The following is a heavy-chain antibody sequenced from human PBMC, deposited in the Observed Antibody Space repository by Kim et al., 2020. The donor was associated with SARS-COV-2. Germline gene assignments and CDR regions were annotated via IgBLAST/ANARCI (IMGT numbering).Heavy chain of an antibody. Sequence: SETLSLTCTVSGGSISTYYWTWIRQPPGKGLEWIGYIYYSGSTNYNPSLKSRVTISVDTSKNQLSLKLSSVTAADPAVYYCARQVPGDERQWLADDAFD. CDR3: ARQVPGDERQWLADDAFD. CDR1: GGSISTYY. CDR2: IYYSGST. J-gene: IGHJ3*02. V-gene: IGHV4-59*08. D-gene: IGHD6-19*01.